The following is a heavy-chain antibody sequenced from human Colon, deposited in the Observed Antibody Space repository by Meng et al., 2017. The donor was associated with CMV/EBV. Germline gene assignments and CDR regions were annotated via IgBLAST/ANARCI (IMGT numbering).Heavy chain of an antibody. Sequence: ASVKVSCKASGYTFSAYSMHWVRQAPGQGLQWMGWVNPTSGDTKYAQEFQGRVSMTTDSSINTAYMELTSLRSDDTAVYYCAGDQLYYGMDVWGQGTTVTVSS. D-gene: IGHD1-1*01. CDR3: AGDQLYYGMDV. CDR1: GYTFSAYS. J-gene: IGHJ6*02. V-gene: IGHV1-2*02. CDR2: VNPTSGDT.